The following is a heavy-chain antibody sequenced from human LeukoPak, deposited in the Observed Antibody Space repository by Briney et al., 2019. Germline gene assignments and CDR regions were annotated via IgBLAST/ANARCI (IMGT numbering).Heavy chain of an antibody. Sequence: ASVKVSCKASGYTFTGYYMHWVRQAPGQELEWMGWINPNSGGTNYAQKFQGRVTMTRDTSISTAYMELSRLRSDDTAVYYCARGSSSSWYFYDYWGQGTLVTVSS. CDR1: GYTFTGYY. CDR3: ARGSSSSWYFYDY. D-gene: IGHD6-13*01. V-gene: IGHV1-2*02. J-gene: IGHJ4*02. CDR2: INPNSGGT.